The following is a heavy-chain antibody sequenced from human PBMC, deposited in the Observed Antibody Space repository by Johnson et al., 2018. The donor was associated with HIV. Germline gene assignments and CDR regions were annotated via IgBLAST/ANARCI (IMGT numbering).Heavy chain of an antibody. CDR2: ISYDGSNK. V-gene: IGHV3-30*04. D-gene: IGHD3-22*01. CDR3: ARGLGSYSSGYPMLDAFEI. J-gene: IGHJ3*02. Sequence: QVQLVESGGGVVQPGRSLRLSCAASGFTFSSYAMHWVRQAPGKGLEWVAVISYDGSNKYYADSVKGRFTISRDNSKNTLYLQMNSLRAEDTAVYYCARGLGSYSSGYPMLDAFEIWGQGTMVTVSS. CDR1: GFTFSSYA.